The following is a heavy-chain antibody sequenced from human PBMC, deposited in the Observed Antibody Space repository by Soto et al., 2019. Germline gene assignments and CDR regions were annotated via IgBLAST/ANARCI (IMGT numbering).Heavy chain of an antibody. Sequence: ASVKVSCKVSGYTLTELSMHWVRQAPGKGLEWMGGFDPEDGETIYAQKFQGGVTMTEDTSTDTAYMELSSLRSEDTAVYYCATEAAAGMGYYYYGMDVWGQGTTVTVSS. CDR2: FDPEDGET. CDR1: GYTLTELS. V-gene: IGHV1-24*01. D-gene: IGHD6-13*01. CDR3: ATEAAAGMGYYYYGMDV. J-gene: IGHJ6*02.